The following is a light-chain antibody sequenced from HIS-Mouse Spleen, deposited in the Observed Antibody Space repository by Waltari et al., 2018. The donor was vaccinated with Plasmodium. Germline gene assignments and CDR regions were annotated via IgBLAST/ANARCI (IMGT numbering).Light chain of an antibody. CDR3: NSRDSSGNHVV. CDR1: SLSSYS. V-gene: IGLV3-19*01. Sequence: SSELTQDPAVSVALGQTVRITCLGDSLSSYSASWYQQKPGQAPVLVSYGKNNRPSGIPDRFSGSSSGNTASLTITGAQAEDEADYYCNSRDSSGNHVVFGGGTKLTVL. J-gene: IGLJ2*01. CDR2: GKN.